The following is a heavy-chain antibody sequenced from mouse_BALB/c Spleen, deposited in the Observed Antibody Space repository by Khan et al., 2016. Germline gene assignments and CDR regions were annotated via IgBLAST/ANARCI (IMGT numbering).Heavy chain of an antibody. CDR1: GYSITSDYA. Sequence: EVQLQESGPGLVKPSQSLSLTCTVTGYSITSDYAWNWIRQFPGNKLEWMGYISYSGSTSYNPSLKSRISITRDTSKNQFFLQLNSVTTEDTATYYCAGANWGLFYAMDYWGQGTSVTVTS. CDR2: ISYSGST. J-gene: IGHJ4*01. CDR3: AGANWGLFYAMDY. V-gene: IGHV3-2*02. D-gene: IGHD4-1*01.